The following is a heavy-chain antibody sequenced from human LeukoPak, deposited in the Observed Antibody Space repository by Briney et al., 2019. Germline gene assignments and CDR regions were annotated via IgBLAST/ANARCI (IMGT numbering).Heavy chain of an antibody. D-gene: IGHD5-24*01. V-gene: IGHV4-59*12. Sequence: SETLSLTCNVSGGSISGYHWSWIRQHPGKGLEWLGYIYYSGSSNYNPSLKSRVTISADTSKNQFSLKLSSVTAADTAVYYCAREGDGYILDYWGQGTLVTVSS. CDR3: AREGDGYILDY. J-gene: IGHJ4*02. CDR1: GGSISGYH. CDR2: IYYSGSS.